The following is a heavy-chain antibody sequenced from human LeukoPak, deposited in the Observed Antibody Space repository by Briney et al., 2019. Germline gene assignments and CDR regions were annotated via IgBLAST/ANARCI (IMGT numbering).Heavy chain of an antibody. CDR2: IYYSGST. V-gene: IGHV4-39*01. Sequence: SETLSLTCTVSGGSISSSSYYWGWIRRPPGKGLEWIGSIYYSGSTYYNPSLKSRVTISVDTSKNQLSLKLSSVTAADTAVYYCARLGYSYYYYMDVWGKGTTVTVSS. CDR1: GGSISSSSYY. CDR3: ARLGYSYYYYMDV. D-gene: IGHD3-22*01. J-gene: IGHJ6*03.